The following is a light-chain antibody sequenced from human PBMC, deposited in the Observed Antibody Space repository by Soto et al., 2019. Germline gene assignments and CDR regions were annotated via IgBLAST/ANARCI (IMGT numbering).Light chain of an antibody. CDR2: GAS. J-gene: IGKJ1*01. CDR1: QSVSSSY. V-gene: IGKV3-20*01. Sequence: EIVWTQSPGTLSLSPGERGTLSCRASQSVSSSYLAWYQHRPGQAPRLLIFGASSRATGIPDRFSGSGSGTDFTLTISRLEPEDFAVYYCQQYGSSPPTFGQGNKVEIK. CDR3: QQYGSSPPT.